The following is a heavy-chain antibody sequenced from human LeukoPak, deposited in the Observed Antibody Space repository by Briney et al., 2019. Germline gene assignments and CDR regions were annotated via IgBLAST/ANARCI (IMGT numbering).Heavy chain of an antibody. V-gene: IGHV4-4*07. J-gene: IGHJ4*02. CDR1: GGSISTYY. D-gene: IGHD6-6*01. Sequence: SETLSLTCTVSGGSISTYYWSWVRQPAGKGLEWIGRIRTSGSVDYNPSLKSRVTMSVDTSKKQFSLTLSSVTAADTAMYYCAREGSMTARPFVSIDYWGQGTLVTVSS. CDR2: IRTSGSV. CDR3: AREGSMTARPFVSIDY.